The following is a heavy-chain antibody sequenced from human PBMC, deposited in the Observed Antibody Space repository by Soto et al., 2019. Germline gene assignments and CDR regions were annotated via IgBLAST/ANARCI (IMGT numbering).Heavy chain of an antibody. V-gene: IGHV3-23*01. CDR1: GFTFSSCA. D-gene: IGHD1-7*01. CDR2: ISGSGEST. Sequence: LRLSCAASGFTFSSCAMNWVRQAPGKGLEWVSTISGSGESTYYADSVKGRFTISRDNSKSTLYLQMNSLRAEDTAVYYCAKDRWNYDYFDFWGQGTLVTVSS. J-gene: IGHJ4*02. CDR3: AKDRWNYDYFDF.